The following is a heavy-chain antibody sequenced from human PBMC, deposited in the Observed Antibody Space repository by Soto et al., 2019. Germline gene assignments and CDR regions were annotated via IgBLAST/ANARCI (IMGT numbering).Heavy chain of an antibody. CDR3: ARDPTYYYDSSGYGGDY. CDR2: IWYDGSNK. J-gene: IGHJ4*02. Sequence: GGSLRLSCAASGFTLSSYGMHWVRQAPGKGLEWVGVIWYDGSNKYYADSVKGRFTISRDNSKNTLYLQMNSLRAEDTAVYYCARDPTYYYDSSGYGGDYWGQGTLVTVS. V-gene: IGHV3-33*01. CDR1: GFTLSSYG. D-gene: IGHD3-22*01.